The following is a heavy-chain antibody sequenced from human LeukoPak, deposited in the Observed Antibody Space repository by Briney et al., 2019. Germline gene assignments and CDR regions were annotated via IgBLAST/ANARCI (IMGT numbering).Heavy chain of an antibody. CDR1: GGSISSYY. Sequence: SETLSLTCTVSGGSISSYYWSWIRQPPGKGLEWIGYIYYSGSTNYNPSLKSRVTISVDTSKNQFSLKLSSVTAADTAVYYCARDKSVDFWSGYYTLFDYWGQGTLVTVSS. CDR2: IYYSGST. J-gene: IGHJ4*02. D-gene: IGHD3-3*01. V-gene: IGHV4-59*01. CDR3: ARDKSVDFWSGYYTLFDY.